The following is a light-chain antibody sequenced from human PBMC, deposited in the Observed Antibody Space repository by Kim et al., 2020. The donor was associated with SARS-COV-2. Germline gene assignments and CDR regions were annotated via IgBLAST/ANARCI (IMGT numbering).Light chain of an antibody. J-gene: IGKJ2*01. CDR2: AAT. Sequence: DIQMTQSPSSLSASVGDRVSIPCRASQSISNYLNWYQQKPGKAPKLLIYAATTLQSGVPSRFSGSGSGTDFSLNISSLQPEDFAAYYCQQSHSVPHTFGQGTKVEIK. CDR1: QSISNY. V-gene: IGKV1-39*01. CDR3: QQSHSVPHT.